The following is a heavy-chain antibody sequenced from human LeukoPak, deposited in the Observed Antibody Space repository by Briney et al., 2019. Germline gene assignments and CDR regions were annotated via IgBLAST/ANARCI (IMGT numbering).Heavy chain of an antibody. CDR1: GFTFSSYA. V-gene: IGHV3-23*01. J-gene: IGHJ4*02. Sequence: VQPGGSLRLSCAASGFTFSSYAMSWVRQAPGKGLEWVSAISGSGGSTYYADSVKGRFTISRDNSKNTLYLQMNSLRAEDTAVYYCANPPKHCSSTSCHFDYWGQGTLVTVSS. CDR2: ISGSGGST. D-gene: IGHD2-2*01. CDR3: ANPPKHCSSTSCHFDY.